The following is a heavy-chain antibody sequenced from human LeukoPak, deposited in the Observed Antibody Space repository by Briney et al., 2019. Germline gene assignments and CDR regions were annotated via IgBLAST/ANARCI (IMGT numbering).Heavy chain of an antibody. CDR1: GCSISSSSYY. Sequence: SETLSLTCTVSGCSISSSSYYWGWIRPPPGKGLEWIGSIYYSGSTYYNPSLKSRVTISVDTSKNQSSLKLSSETAAVTAVYYCARRETTVTTLGWFDPWCQGTLVTVSS. D-gene: IGHD4-17*01. J-gene: IGHJ5*02. V-gene: IGHV4-39*01. CDR3: ARRETTVTTLGWFDP. CDR2: IYYSGST.